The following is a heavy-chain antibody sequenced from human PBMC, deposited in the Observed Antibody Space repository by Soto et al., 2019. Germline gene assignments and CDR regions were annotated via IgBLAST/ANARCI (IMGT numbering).Heavy chain of an antibody. CDR1: GYTFTSYG. J-gene: IGHJ6*02. D-gene: IGHD3-16*02. CDR3: ARDLFAYDYVWGSYLPGYYYYGMDV. CDR2: ISAYNGNT. V-gene: IGHV1-18*04. Sequence: GASVKVSCKASGYTFTSYGISWVRQAPGQGLEWMGWISAYNGNTNYAQKLQGRVTMTTDTSTSTAYMELRSLRSDDTAVYYCARDLFAYDYVWGSYLPGYYYYGMDVWGQGTTVTVS.